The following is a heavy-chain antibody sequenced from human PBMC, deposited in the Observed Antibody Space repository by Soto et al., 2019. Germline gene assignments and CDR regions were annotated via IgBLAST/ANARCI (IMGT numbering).Heavy chain of an antibody. Sequence: ASVKVSCKASGYTFTSYAMHWVRQAPGQRLEWMGWINAGNGNTNYSQKFQGRVTITRHTSASTAYMELSSLTSEDTAVYYCARYDYYDFWSGWGSVRYCYYYGMDVWGQGTKVTVSS. J-gene: IGHJ6*01. V-gene: IGHV1-3*01. CDR3: ARYDYYDFWSGWGSVRYCYYYGMDV. CDR1: GYTFTSYA. D-gene: IGHD3-3*01. CDR2: INAGNGNT.